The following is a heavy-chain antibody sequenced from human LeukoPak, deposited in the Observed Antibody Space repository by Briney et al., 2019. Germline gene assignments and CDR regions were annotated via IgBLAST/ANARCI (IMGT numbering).Heavy chain of an antibody. CDR3: ARVYHYDSSGYWVYYFDY. CDR2: IYYSGST. Sequence: SETLSLTCTVSGGSISSYYWSWIRQPPGKGLEWIGYIYYSGSTNYNPSLKSRVTISVDTSKNQFSLKLSSVTAADTAVYYCARVYHYDSSGYWVYYFDYWGQGTLVTVSS. V-gene: IGHV4-59*01. D-gene: IGHD3-22*01. CDR1: GGSISSYY. J-gene: IGHJ4*02.